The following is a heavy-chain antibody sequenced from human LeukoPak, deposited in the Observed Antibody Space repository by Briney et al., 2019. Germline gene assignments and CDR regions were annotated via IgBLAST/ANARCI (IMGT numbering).Heavy chain of an antibody. Sequence: GASLQISCKCSGSTFTSYWIGWVRPLPGKGLEWMGIIYPGDSDTRYSPSFQGQVTTSANKSISTAYLQWSSLKASDTAVYYCARQPGYLDYWGQGTLVTVSS. CDR1: GSTFTSYW. J-gene: IGHJ4*02. D-gene: IGHD6-13*01. CDR2: IYPGDSDT. V-gene: IGHV5-51*01. CDR3: ARQPGYLDY.